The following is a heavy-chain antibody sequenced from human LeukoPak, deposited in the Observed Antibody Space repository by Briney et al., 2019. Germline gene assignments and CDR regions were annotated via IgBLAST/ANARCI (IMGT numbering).Heavy chain of an antibody. V-gene: IGHV3-23*01. Sequence: EGSLRLSRAASGFTFSSYSMNWVRQAPGKGLEWVSAIRGSGGSTYYTDSVKGRFTISRDNSKNTLDLQMNSLRAEDTAVYYCAKNRAEEGYSSGWYYFDYWGQGTLVTVSS. CDR3: AKNRAEEGYSSGWYYFDY. CDR2: IRGSGGST. J-gene: IGHJ4*02. D-gene: IGHD6-19*01. CDR1: GFTFSSYS.